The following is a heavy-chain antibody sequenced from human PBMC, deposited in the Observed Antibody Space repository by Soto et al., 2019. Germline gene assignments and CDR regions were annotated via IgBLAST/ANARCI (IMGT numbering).Heavy chain of an antibody. J-gene: IGHJ4*02. Sequence: GGSLRLSCAASGFTFSDYAMSWVRQAPGGGLEWVSSMSGSSSTTYYADSVRGRFTISRDRSKNTLYLQMSSLRAEDTALYYCAKNQERELPRVIDFWGQGTLVTVSS. V-gene: IGHV3-23*01. CDR1: GFTFSDYA. CDR3: AKNQERELPRVIDF. CDR2: MSGSSSTT. D-gene: IGHD1-7*01.